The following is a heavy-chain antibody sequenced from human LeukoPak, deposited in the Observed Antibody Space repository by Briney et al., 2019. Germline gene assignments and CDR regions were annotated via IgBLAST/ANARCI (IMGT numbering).Heavy chain of an antibody. CDR2: ISYDGSNK. D-gene: IGHD6-19*01. Sequence: GRSLRISCAASGFTFSSYAMHWVRQAPCKGLHWVAIISYDGSNKYYADSMKGRFTISRDNSKNTLYLQMDSLRTEDTALYYCARDDRAVAGFYYCDYWGQGTLVTVSS. V-gene: IGHV3-30*04. CDR1: GFTFSSYA. J-gene: IGHJ4*02. CDR3: ARDDRAVAGFYYCDY.